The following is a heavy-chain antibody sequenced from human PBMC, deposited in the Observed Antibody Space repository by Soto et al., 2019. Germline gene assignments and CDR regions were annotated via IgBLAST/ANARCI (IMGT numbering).Heavy chain of an antibody. CDR1: GGSISSGGYY. D-gene: IGHD3-9*01. CDR3: ARGGRLRYFPAYGMDV. J-gene: IGHJ6*02. CDR2: IYYSGST. V-gene: IGHV4-31*03. Sequence: QVQLQESGPGLVKPSQTLSLTCTVSGGSISSGGYYWSWIRQHPGKGLEWIGYIYYSGSTYYNPSLQSRVTISVDTSKNQFSLKLSSVTAADTAVYYCARGGRLRYFPAYGMDVWGQGTTVTVSS.